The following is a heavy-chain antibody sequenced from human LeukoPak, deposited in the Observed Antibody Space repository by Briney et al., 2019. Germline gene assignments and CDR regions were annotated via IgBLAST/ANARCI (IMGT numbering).Heavy chain of an antibody. Sequence: ASVKVSCKASGYTFTSYYMNWVPQAPGQGLEWMGLINPNGGSTTYAQKFQGRVTMTRDTSTSTVYMNLSSLRSEDTAVYSCARANPPYYYHCWGQGTLVTVSS. V-gene: IGHV1-46*01. CDR2: INPNGGST. D-gene: IGHD1-14*01. CDR3: ARANPPYYYHC. J-gene: IGHJ4*02. CDR1: GYTFTSYY.